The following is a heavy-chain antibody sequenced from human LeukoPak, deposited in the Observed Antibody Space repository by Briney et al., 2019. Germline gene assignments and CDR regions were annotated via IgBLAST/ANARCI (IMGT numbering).Heavy chain of an antibody. J-gene: IGHJ5*02. CDR2: TYYSGST. V-gene: IGHV4-59*01. CDR1: GGSISSYY. CDR3: ARVSRSYYDSSGYYINWFDP. Sequence: SETLSLTCTVSGGSISSYYWSWIRQPPGKGLEWIGYTYYSGSTNYNPSLKSRVTISVDTSKNQFSLKLSSVTAADTAVYYCARVSRSYYDSSGYYINWFDPWGQGTLVTVSS. D-gene: IGHD3-22*01.